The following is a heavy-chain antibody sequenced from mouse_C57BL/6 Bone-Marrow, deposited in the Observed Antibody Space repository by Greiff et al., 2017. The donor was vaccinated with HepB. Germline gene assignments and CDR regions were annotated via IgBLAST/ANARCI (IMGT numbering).Heavy chain of an antibody. J-gene: IGHJ2*01. Sequence: QVQLKQPGAELVMPGASVKLSCKASGYTFTSYWMHWVKQRPGQGLEWIGEIDPSDSYTNYNQKFKGKSTLTVDKSSSTAYMQLSSLTSEDSAVYYCARLRRGFDYWGQGTTLTVSS. CDR1: GYTFTSYW. CDR2: IDPSDSYT. V-gene: IGHV1-69*01. D-gene: IGHD2-12*01. CDR3: ARLRRGFDY.